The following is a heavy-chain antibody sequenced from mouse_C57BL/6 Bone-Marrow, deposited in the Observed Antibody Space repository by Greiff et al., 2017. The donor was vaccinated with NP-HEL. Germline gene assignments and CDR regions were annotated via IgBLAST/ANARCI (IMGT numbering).Heavy chain of an antibody. CDR2: ISYDGSN. V-gene: IGHV3-6*01. CDR3: ASSLTTVVATDY. Sequence: EVQLQQSGPGLVKPSQSLSLTCSVTGYSITSGYYWNWIRQFPGNKLEWMGYISYDGSNNYNPSLKNRISITRDTSKNQFFLKLNSVTTEDTATYYCASSLTTVVATDYWGQGTTLTVSS. CDR1: GYSITSGYY. J-gene: IGHJ2*01. D-gene: IGHD1-1*01.